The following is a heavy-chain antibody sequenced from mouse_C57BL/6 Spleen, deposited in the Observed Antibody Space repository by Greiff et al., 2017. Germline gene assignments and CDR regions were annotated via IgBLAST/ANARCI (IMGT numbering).Heavy chain of an antibody. CDR2: IYPGDGDT. V-gene: IGHV1-82*01. CDR3: ASPYYGSSLDY. CDR1: GYAFSSSW. J-gene: IGHJ2*01. D-gene: IGHD1-1*01. Sequence: QVQLQQSGPELVKPGASVKISCKASGYAFSSSWMNWVKQRPGKGLEWIGRIYPGDGDTNYNGKFKGKATLTADKPSSTAYMQLSSLTAEDSAVYFCASPYYGSSLDYWGQGTTLTVSS.